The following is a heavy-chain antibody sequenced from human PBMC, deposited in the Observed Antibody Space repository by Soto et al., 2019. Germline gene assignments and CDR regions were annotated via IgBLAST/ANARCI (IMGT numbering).Heavy chain of an antibody. Sequence: GGSLRLSCAASGFTFSSYGMHWVRQAPGKGLEWVAVIWYDGSNKYYADSVKGRFTISRDNSKNTLYLQMNSLRAEDTAVYYCAREGYDFWSGYLPRFDYWGQGTLVTV. V-gene: IGHV3-33*01. CDR2: IWYDGSNK. J-gene: IGHJ4*02. CDR3: AREGYDFWSGYLPRFDY. CDR1: GFTFSSYG. D-gene: IGHD3-3*01.